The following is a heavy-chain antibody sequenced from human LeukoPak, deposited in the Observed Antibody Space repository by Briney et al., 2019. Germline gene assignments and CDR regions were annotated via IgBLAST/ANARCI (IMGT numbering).Heavy chain of an antibody. V-gene: IGHV1-2*02. CDR3: ARDEDASSDNAFDI. Sequence: GASVKVSCKASGYTFTAYYIHWVRQAPGQGFEGMGWINTNNGGTKYAQKFQGRVTMTRDTSISTAYMELSRLRSDDTALYYCARDEDASSDNAFDIWGQGTMVTVS. D-gene: IGHD3-22*01. CDR1: GYTFTAYY. CDR2: INTNNGGT. J-gene: IGHJ3*02.